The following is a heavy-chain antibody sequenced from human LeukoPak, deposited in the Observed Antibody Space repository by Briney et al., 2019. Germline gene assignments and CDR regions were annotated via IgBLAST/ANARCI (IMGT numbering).Heavy chain of an antibody. Sequence: ASVTVSCKASGYTFTSYYMHWVRQAPGQGLEWMEIINPNECSTSYAQKFQGRVTMTRDTSTSTVYMELSSLRSEDTAVYYCARGEQYSGYATGRQTSRLYDYWGQGTLVTVSS. V-gene: IGHV1-46*01. CDR2: INPNECST. CDR1: GYTFTSYY. J-gene: IGHJ4*02. D-gene: IGHD5-12*01. CDR3: ARGEQYSGYATGRQTSRLYDY.